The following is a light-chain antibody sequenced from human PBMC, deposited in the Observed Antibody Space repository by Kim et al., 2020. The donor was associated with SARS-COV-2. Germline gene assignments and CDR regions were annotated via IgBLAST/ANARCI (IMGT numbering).Light chain of an antibody. CDR3: QQYDNLPLT. V-gene: IGKV1-33*01. J-gene: IGKJ4*01. CDR1: QDISNY. CDR2: GAS. Sequence: DIQMTQSPSSLSASVGDRVTITCQASQDISNYLNWYQQKPGKAPKLLIYGASNLETGVPSRFSGSGSGTDFTFTISSLQPEDIATYYCQQYDNLPLTFGGGTKLEIK.